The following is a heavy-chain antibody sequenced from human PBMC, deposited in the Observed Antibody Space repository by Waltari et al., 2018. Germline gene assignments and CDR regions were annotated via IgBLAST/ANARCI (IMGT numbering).Heavy chain of an antibody. CDR3: ARPRSVAFFDY. Sequence: EVQLLEPGRGVGQPGRSLRRSCAASGLPFRSYEMNWVRQAPGKGLEWLSYISSSGSTLYYADSVKGRFTISRDNTKNSLYLQMNSLRAEDTCVYYCARPRSVAFFDYWGQGTLVTVSS. CDR2: ISSSGSTL. D-gene: IGHD5-12*01. J-gene: IGHJ4*02. CDR1: GLPFRSYE. V-gene: IGHV3-48*03.